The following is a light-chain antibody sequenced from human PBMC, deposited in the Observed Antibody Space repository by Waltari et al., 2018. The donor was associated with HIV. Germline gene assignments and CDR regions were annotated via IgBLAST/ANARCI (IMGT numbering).Light chain of an antibody. V-gene: IGLV2-11*01. CDR1: SSDVGSDNY. Sequence: QSALTQPRPVSGSPGQSVTISCTGTSSDVGSDNYVSLYQQYPGRAPKLMMYDVSKRPSGVPDRFSGSKSGNTASLTISGLQTEDEGDYYCCSYAGSYTLVFGGGTKLTVL. CDR3: CSYAGSYTLV. CDR2: DVS. J-gene: IGLJ2*01.